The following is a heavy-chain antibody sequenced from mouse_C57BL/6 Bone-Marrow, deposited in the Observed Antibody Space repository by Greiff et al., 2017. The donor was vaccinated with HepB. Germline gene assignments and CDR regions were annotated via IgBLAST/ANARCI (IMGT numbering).Heavy chain of an antibody. J-gene: IGHJ1*03. Sequence: EVQVVESEGGLVQPGSSMKLSCTASGFTFSDYYMAWVRQVPEKGLEWVANINYDGSSTYYLDSLKSRFIISRDNAKNILYLQMSSLKSEDTATDYCARWLLRGNWYFDVWGTGTTVTVSS. D-gene: IGHD2-3*01. CDR2: INYDGSST. V-gene: IGHV5-16*01. CDR3: ARWLLRGNWYFDV. CDR1: GFTFSDYY.